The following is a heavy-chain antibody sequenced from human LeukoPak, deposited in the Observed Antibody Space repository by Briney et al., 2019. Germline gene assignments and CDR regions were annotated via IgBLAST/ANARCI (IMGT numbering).Heavy chain of an antibody. D-gene: IGHD3-16*01. CDR1: GGSISSYN. J-gene: IGHJ4*02. CDR3: ARWGPHLDY. Sequence: SETLSLTRTVSGGSISSYNWSWIPAPAQKRPEWIGRTYTSGSTNYNTPLKSRVTMSVDTSKNQFSLKLSSVTAADTAVYYCARWGPHLDYWGQGSLVGVSS. V-gene: IGHV4-4*07. CDR2: TYTSGST.